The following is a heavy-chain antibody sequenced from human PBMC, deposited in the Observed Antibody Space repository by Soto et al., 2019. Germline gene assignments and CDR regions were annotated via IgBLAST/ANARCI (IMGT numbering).Heavy chain of an antibody. V-gene: IGHV1-18*01. Sequence: QVQLVQSGAEVKKPGASVKVSCKASGYTFTSYGISWVRQAHGQGLEWMGWISAYNGNTNYAHKLQGRVTMTTDTSTSTAYMELRSLRSDDTAVYYCARDPTTRYSSSWYPHYWGQGTLVTVSS. CDR2: ISAYNGNT. CDR3: ARDPTTRYSSSWYPHY. J-gene: IGHJ4*02. CDR1: GYTFTSYG. D-gene: IGHD6-13*01.